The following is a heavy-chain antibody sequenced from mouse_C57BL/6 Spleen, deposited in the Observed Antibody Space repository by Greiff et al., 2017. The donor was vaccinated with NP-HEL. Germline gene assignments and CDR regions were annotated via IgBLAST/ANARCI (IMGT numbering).Heavy chain of an antibody. D-gene: IGHD1-1*01. J-gene: IGHJ4*01. CDR2: ISSGSSTI. Sequence: VQLKESGGGLVKPGGSLKLSCAASGFTFSDYGMHWVRQAPEKGLEWVAYISSGSSTIYYADTVKGRFTISRDNAKNTLFLQMTSLRSEDTAMYYCAHDYYGSSSSYYAMDYWGQGTSVTVSS. CDR1: GFTFSDYG. V-gene: IGHV5-17*01. CDR3: AHDYYGSSSSYYAMDY.